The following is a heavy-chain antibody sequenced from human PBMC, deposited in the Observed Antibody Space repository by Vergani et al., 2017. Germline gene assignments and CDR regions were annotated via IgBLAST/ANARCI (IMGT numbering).Heavy chain of an antibody. CDR1: GFTFSSYA. J-gene: IGHJ4*02. Sequence: EVQLLESGGGLVQPGGSLRLSCAASGFTFSSYAMSWVRQAPGKGLEWVSAISGSGGSTYYADSVKGRFTISRDNSKNTLYLQMNSLRAEDTAVYYCAMSYCGGDCANDYFDYWGQGTLVTVSS. V-gene: IGHV3-23*01. CDR2: ISGSGGST. D-gene: IGHD2-21*02. CDR3: AMSYCGGDCANDYFDY.